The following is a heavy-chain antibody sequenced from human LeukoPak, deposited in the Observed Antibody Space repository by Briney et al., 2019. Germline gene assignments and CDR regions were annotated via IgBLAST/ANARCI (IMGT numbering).Heavy chain of an antibody. CDR1: GGSISSYY. Sequence: SETLSLTCTVSGGSISSYYWSWIRQPPGKGLEWIGYIYYSGSTNYNPSLKSRVTISVDTSKNQFSLKLSSVTAADTAVYYCARVGDFPSSSPPCYYYGMDVWGQGTTVTVSS. J-gene: IGHJ6*02. V-gene: IGHV4-59*01. D-gene: IGHD6-6*01. CDR2: IYYSGST. CDR3: ARVGDFPSSSPPCYYYGMDV.